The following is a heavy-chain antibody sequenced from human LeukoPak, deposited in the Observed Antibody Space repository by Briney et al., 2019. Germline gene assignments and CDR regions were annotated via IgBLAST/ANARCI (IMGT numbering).Heavy chain of an antibody. D-gene: IGHD3-22*01. Sequence: PSETLSLTCVVSGGSLSTHHWSWIRQSPGRGLEWIGYISDSGSTNYNPSLKSRVTISVDTSKNQFSLMLSSVTAADTAVYYCARGYDSSAYYPSNYWGQGTLVTVSS. CDR2: ISDSGST. CDR1: GGSLSTHH. J-gene: IGHJ4*02. V-gene: IGHV4-59*11. CDR3: ARGYDSSAYYPSNY.